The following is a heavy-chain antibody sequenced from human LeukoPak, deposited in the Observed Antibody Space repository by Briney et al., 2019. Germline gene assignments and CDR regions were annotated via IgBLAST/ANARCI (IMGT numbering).Heavy chain of an antibody. V-gene: IGHV3-30-3*01. CDR3: ARLMFIAFGNWDFDR. D-gene: IGHD3-3*02. CDR1: GFTSSSYT. Sequence: GGPPRVSCAASGFTSSSYTMGWVRQAPGKGLEWVAAISNDGRNKDYADSVKGRLPISRDNTKTTVYLPVNSLTADDTAVYYCARLMFIAFGNWDFDRWGRLILVTVAS. J-gene: IGHJ2*01. CDR2: ISNDGRNK.